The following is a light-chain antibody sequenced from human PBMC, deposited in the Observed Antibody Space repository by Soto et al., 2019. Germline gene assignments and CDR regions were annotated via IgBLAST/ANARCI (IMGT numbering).Light chain of an antibody. CDR1: QSITSH. CDR2: SAS. J-gene: IGKJ3*01. Sequence: DIQMTQSPSSLSASVGDRVTITCRASQSITSHLNWYQQKPGKAPNLLIYSASSLQSGVPSSFSGSGSGTDFTLTISSLQPEDCATYYCQQTYSTPFTFGPGTKVDIK. V-gene: IGKV1-39*01. CDR3: QQTYSTPFT.